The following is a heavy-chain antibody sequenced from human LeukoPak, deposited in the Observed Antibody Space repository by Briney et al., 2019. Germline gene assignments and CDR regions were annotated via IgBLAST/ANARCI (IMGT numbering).Heavy chain of an antibody. J-gene: IGHJ4*02. CDR1: GFTFSSYS. Sequence: GGSLRLSCAASGFTFSSYSMNWVRQAPGKGLEWVSSISSSSSYIYYADSVKGRFTISRDNAKNSLYLQMNSLRAEDTAVYYCARVSGYRTPIDYWGQGTLVTVSS. CDR2: ISSSSSYI. CDR3: ARVSGYRTPIDY. V-gene: IGHV3-21*01. D-gene: IGHD5-12*01.